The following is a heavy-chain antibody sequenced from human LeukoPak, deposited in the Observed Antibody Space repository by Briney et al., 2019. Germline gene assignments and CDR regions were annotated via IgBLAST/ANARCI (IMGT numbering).Heavy chain of an antibody. CDR1: GGSISSSTYY. D-gene: IGHD4-17*01. J-gene: IGHJ4*02. V-gene: IGHV4-39*02. CDR3: ARVTPGALFDY. CDR2: IYYSGST. Sequence: SETLSLTCTVSGGSISSSTYYWGWIRQPPGKGLEWIGNIYYSGSTYYNPSLNSRVTISVDTSKNQFSLKLSSVTAADTAVYYCARVTPGALFDYWGQGTLVTVSS.